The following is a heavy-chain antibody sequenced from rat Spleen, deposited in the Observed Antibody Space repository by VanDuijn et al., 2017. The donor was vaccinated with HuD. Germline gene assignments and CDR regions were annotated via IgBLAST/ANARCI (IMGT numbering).Heavy chain of an antibody. CDR3: TGDRRSPGVMDA. CDR2: ISSGGST. D-gene: IGHD1-4*01. J-gene: IGHJ4*01. V-gene: IGHV2S12*01. Sequence: QVQLKESGPGLVQPSQTLSLTCTVSGFSLTSYHVSWVRQPPGKGLEWIAAISSGGSTYYNSALKSRLSISRDTSKSQGFLKMNSLQTEDTAIYFCTGDRRSPGVMDAWGQGTSVTVSS. CDR1: GFSLTSYH.